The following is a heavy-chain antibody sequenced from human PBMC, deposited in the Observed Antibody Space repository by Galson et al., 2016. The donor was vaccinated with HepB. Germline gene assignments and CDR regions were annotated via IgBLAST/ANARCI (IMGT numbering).Heavy chain of an antibody. Sequence: SVKVSCKASGYTLTGYYIYWVRQAPGQGREWMGWINPSSGGANYAQKFRGRVTMTRDTSVSTAYMELSRLRSDDTAVYYCARDYGDYADYWGQGTLVTVSS. CDR1: GYTLTGYY. CDR3: ARDYGDYADY. D-gene: IGHD4-17*01. J-gene: IGHJ4*02. CDR2: INPSSGGA. V-gene: IGHV1-2*02.